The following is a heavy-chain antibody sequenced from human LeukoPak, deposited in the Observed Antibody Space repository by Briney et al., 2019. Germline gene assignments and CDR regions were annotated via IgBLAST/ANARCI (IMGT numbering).Heavy chain of an antibody. Sequence: SETLSLTCAVYGGSFSGYYWSWIRQPPGKGLEWIGEINHSGSTNYNPSLKSRVTISVDTSKNQFSLKLSSVTAADTAVYYCAGGLGSRQTSGGNFDYWGQGTLVTVSS. D-gene: IGHD7-27*01. J-gene: IGHJ4*02. V-gene: IGHV4-34*01. CDR3: AGGLGSRQTSGGNFDY. CDR2: INHSGST. CDR1: GGSFSGYY.